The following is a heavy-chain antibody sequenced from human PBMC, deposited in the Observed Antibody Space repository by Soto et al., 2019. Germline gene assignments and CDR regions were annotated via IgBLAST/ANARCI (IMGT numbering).Heavy chain of an antibody. Sequence: EVQLVESGGGLVQPGGSLRLSCAASGFTFSSYSMNWVRQAPGKGLEWVSYISSSSSTIYYADSVKGRFTISRDNAKNSLYLQMNSLRDDDTAVYYCARVLYCGGDCYHQTRTSPYWGQGTLVTVSS. V-gene: IGHV3-48*02. CDR1: GFTFSSYS. D-gene: IGHD2-21*02. CDR2: ISSSSSTI. J-gene: IGHJ4*02. CDR3: ARVLYCGGDCYHQTRTSPY.